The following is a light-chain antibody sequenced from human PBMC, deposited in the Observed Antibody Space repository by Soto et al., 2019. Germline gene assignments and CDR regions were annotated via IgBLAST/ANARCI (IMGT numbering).Light chain of an antibody. CDR2: GAS. Sequence: EIVLTQSPGTLSLSPGEGATLSCRASQSVSGNYLAWYQQKPGQAPRLLMFGASNSATGIPDRFSGSGSGTDFTLTISRLEPEDVAVYYCQQYASSPFWTFGQGTKVEVK. CDR3: QQYASSPFWT. V-gene: IGKV3-20*01. J-gene: IGKJ1*01. CDR1: QSVSGNY.